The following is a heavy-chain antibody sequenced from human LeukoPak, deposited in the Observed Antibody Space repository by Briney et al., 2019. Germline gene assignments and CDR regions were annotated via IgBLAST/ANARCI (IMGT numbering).Heavy chain of an antibody. D-gene: IGHD1-26*01. CDR1: GFTFSSYA. V-gene: IGHV3-23*01. J-gene: IGHJ4*01. CDR3: ASSPGWELLRVAY. Sequence: PGGSLRLSCAASGFTFSSYAMSWVRQAPGKGLEWVSAISGSGGSTYYADSVKGRFTISRDNSKNTLYLQMSSLRAEDTAVYYCASSPGWELLRVAYWDQGTLVTVSS. CDR2: ISGSGGST.